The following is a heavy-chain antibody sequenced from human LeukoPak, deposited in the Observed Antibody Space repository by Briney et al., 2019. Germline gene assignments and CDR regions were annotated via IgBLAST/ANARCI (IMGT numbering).Heavy chain of an antibody. Sequence: GGSLRLSCAAPGFTFSSYSMNWVRQAPGKGLEWVSSISSSSSYIYYADSVKGRFTISRDNAKNSLYLQMNSLRAEDTAVYYCARDVDTAMVPFDYWGQGTLVTVSS. V-gene: IGHV3-21*01. D-gene: IGHD5-18*01. J-gene: IGHJ4*02. CDR1: GFTFSSYS. CDR2: ISSSSSYI. CDR3: ARDVDTAMVPFDY.